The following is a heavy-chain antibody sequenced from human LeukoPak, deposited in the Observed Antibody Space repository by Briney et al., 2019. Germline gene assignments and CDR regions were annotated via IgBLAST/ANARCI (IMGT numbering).Heavy chain of an antibody. CDR2: IYSSGST. CDR1: GGSISGYN. J-gene: IGHJ5*01. Sequence: PSETLSLTCTVSGGSISGYNWSWLRQPAGKGLERIGRIYSSGSTNYNPSLKSRVSMSVDTSQNQFSLRVTSVTAADTAVYFCVRDLGRFDSWGQGALVLVSS. V-gene: IGHV4-4*07. CDR3: VRDLGRFDS.